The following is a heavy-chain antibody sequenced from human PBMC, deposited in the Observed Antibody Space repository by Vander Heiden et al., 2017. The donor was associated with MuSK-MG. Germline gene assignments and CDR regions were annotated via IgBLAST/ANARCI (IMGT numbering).Heavy chain of an antibody. D-gene: IGHD3-10*01. Sequence: QVQLQESGPGLVKPSETLSLTCTVSGGSISSYYWSWIRQPPGKGLEWIGYIYYSGSTNYNPSLKSRVTISVDTSKNQFSLKLSSVTAAETAVYYCARHNYYGSGTRGYFDYWGQGTLVTVSS. CDR1: GGSISSYY. J-gene: IGHJ4*02. V-gene: IGHV4-59*01. CDR2: IYYSGST. CDR3: ARHNYYGSGTRGYFDY.